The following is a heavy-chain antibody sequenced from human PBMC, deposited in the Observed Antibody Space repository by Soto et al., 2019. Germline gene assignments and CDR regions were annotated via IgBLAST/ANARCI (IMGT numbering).Heavy chain of an antibody. V-gene: IGHV3-21*01. D-gene: IGHD6-6*01. J-gene: IGHJ5*02. Sequence: EVQLVESGGGLVEPGGSLRLSYAPSGFTFSTGSMNWVRQAPGKGLEWVSSISATGTYTFYADSLKGRFTISRDNARNSLFLQMNSLRVEDTALYYCTTEYNSRQDLNHWGQGALVTVSS. CDR1: GFTFSTGS. CDR2: ISATGTYT. CDR3: TTEYNSRQDLNH.